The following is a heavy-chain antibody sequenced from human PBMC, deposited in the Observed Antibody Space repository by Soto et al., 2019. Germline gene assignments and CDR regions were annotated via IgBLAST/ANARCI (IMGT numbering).Heavy chain of an antibody. V-gene: IGHV4-31*03. CDR3: AGGLPDYYDSSGPGVDY. CDR1: GGSISSGGYY. J-gene: IGHJ4*02. D-gene: IGHD3-22*01. CDR2: IYYSGST. Sequence: SETLSLTCTVSGGSISSGGYYWSWIRQHPGKGLEWIGYIYYSGSTYYNPSLKSRVTISVDTSKNQFSLKLSSVTAADTAVYYCAGGLPDYYDSSGPGVDYWGQGTLVTVSS.